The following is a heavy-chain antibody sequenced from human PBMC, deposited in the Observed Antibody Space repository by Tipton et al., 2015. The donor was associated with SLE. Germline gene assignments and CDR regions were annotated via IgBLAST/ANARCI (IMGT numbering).Heavy chain of an antibody. J-gene: IGHJ3*02. Sequence: TLSLTCTVSGGSISSSSYFWGWIRQPPGKGLEWVGEINHSGITNYNPSLKSRVTISIDTSKNQFSLKLSSVTAADTAVYYCARGYDYVWGSYRFDAFDIWGQGTMVTVSS. D-gene: IGHD3-16*02. CDR1: GGSISSSSYF. V-gene: IGHV4-39*07. CDR3: ARGYDYVWGSYRFDAFDI. CDR2: INHSGIT.